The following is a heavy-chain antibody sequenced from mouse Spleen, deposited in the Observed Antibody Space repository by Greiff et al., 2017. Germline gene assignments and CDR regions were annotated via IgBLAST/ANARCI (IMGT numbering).Heavy chain of an antibody. CDR3: ARWPWLLRDYAMDY. CDR1: GHSFTSYY. Sequence: QLQQSGPELVKPGASVKISCKASGHSFTSYYIHWVKQRPGQGLEWIGWIYPGSGNTKYNEKFKGKATLTADTSSSTAYMQLSSLTSEDSAVYYCARWPWLLRDYAMDYWGQGTSVTVSS. V-gene: IGHV1-66*01. J-gene: IGHJ4*01. CDR2: IYPGSGNT. D-gene: IGHD2-3*01.